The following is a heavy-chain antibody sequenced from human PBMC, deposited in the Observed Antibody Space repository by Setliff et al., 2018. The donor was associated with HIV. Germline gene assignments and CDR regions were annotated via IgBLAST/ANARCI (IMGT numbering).Heavy chain of an antibody. CDR1: GVSIRTYY. CDR2: AYYGGSTDYN. CDR3: ARHLTYDTIPSLTAYGLDV. D-gene: IGHD3-22*01. J-gene: IGHJ6*02. Sequence: SETLSLTCSVSGVSIRTYYWSWVRQVPGKGPEWIGNAYYGGSTDYNTYNPSLKSRVTVIIDIYKNQMSPNLRSVTAADTAVYYCARHLTYDTIPSLTAYGLDVWGQGTTVTVSS. V-gene: IGHV4-59*01.